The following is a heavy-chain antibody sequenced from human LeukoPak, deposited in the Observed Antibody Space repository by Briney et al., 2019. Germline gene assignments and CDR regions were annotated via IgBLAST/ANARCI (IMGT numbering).Heavy chain of an antibody. J-gene: IGHJ4*02. CDR3: AKDQPPGSKNWYYFDC. CDR1: GFTFSNYA. CDR2: ISNSGDDT. V-gene: IGHV3-23*01. Sequence: GGSLRLSCVASGFTFSNYAMTWVRQAPGKGLQWVSAISNSGDDTYYTDSVKGRFTISRDNSKNTLFLQMNSLTADDTAVYFCAKDQPPGSKNWYYFDCWGQGTLVTVSS. D-gene: IGHD3-10*01.